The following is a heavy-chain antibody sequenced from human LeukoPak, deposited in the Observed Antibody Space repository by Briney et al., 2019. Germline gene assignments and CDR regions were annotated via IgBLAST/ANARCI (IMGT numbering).Heavy chain of an antibody. J-gene: IGHJ4*02. D-gene: IGHD1-7*01. CDR2: IRYDGSNT. Sequence: GESLKISCAASGFTFSSYGMHWVRQAPGTGLEWVAFIRYDGSNTYYADSVKGRFTISRDNSKNSLYLQMKSLRAEDTAVYYCAKDSRNYFSPDYWGQGTLVTVSS. V-gene: IGHV3-30*02. CDR3: AKDSRNYFSPDY. CDR1: GFTFSSYG.